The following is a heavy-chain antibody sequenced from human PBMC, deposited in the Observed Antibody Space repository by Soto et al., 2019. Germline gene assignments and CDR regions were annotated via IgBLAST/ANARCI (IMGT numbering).Heavy chain of an antibody. V-gene: IGHV4-61*01. J-gene: IGHJ5*02. CDR3: ARDRGIAAAGTGGNWFDP. D-gene: IGHD6-13*01. CDR2: IYYSGST. CDR1: GGSVSSGSYY. Sequence: PSETLSLTCTVSGGSVSSGSYYWSWIRQPPGKGLEWIGHIYYSGSTNYNPSLKSRVTISVDTSKNQFSLKLSSVTAADTAVYYCARDRGIAAAGTGGNWFDPWGQGTLVTVPS.